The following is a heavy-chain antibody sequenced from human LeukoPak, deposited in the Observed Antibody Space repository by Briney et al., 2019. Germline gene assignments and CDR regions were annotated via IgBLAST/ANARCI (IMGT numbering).Heavy chain of an antibody. D-gene: IGHD2-2*01. CDR1: GYSISSGYY. V-gene: IGHV4-38-2*01. Sequence: SETLSFTCAVSGYSISSGYYWGWIRQPPGKGLEWIGSIYHSGSTYYNPSLKSRVTISVDTSKNQFSLKLSSVTAADTAVYYCASVSGGVVVPAANLGFYYYYGMDVWGKGTTVTVSS. CDR2: IYHSGST. CDR3: ASVSGGVVVPAANLGFYYYYGMDV. J-gene: IGHJ6*04.